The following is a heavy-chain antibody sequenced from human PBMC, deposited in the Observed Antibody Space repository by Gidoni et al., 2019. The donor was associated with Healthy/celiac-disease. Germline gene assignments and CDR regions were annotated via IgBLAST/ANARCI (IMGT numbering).Heavy chain of an antibody. CDR2: ISSSSSYI. CDR3: ARVKGCSSTSCYSGGGAFDI. CDR1: GFTFSGQS. D-gene: IGHD2-2*01. Sequence: EVQLVESGGGVVKPGGSLRLSGAASGFTFSGQSMNWARQAPGKGVEWVLSISSSSSYIYYADSVKGRFTISRDNAKNSLYLQMNSLRAEDTAVYYCARVKGCSSTSCYSGGGAFDIWGQGTMVTVSS. V-gene: IGHV3-21*01. J-gene: IGHJ3*02.